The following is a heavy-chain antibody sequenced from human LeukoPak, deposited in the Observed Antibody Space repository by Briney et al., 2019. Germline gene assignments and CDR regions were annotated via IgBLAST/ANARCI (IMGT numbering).Heavy chain of an antibody. J-gene: IGHJ6*03. Sequence: PSETLSLTCTVSAGSISSNDYYWVWIRQPPGKGLEWIGSIYYSGRTYNSPSLKSRVTLSVDTSKNQFSLNLNSVTAADTAVYYCARGVGFYYYMDVWGKGTTVLVSS. CDR3: ARGVGFYYYMDV. CDR1: AGSISSNDYY. CDR2: IYYSGRT. V-gene: IGHV4-39*01. D-gene: IGHD1-26*01.